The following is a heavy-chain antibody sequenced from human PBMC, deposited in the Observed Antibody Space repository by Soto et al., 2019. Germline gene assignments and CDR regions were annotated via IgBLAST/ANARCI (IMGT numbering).Heavy chain of an antibody. V-gene: IGHV4-31*03. Sequence: QVQLQESGPGLVKPSQTLSLTCTVSGGSISSGGYYWSWIRQHPGKGLEWIGYIYYSGSTYYNPSLKRRVTISVDASTNQFSLKLSSVTAADTAVYYCAREDIVVVPAAIFYYYYYMDVWGKGTTVTVSS. D-gene: IGHD2-2*02. J-gene: IGHJ6*03. CDR3: AREDIVVVPAAIFYYYYYMDV. CDR2: IYYSGST. CDR1: GGSISSGGYY.